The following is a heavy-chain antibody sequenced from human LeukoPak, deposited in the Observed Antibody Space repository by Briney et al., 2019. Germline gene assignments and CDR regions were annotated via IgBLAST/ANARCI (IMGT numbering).Heavy chain of an antibody. Sequence: ASVKVSCKASGYSFTSYHIYWVRQAPGQGLEWMGIINPSGGSTSYAQKFQGRVTMTRDTSTSTVCMELSSLRSEDTAVIYCASGEGCSSNSCTLDYWGQGTLVTVSS. CDR1: GYSFTSYH. V-gene: IGHV1-46*01. J-gene: IGHJ4*02. CDR3: ASGEGCSSNSCTLDY. CDR2: INPSGGST. D-gene: IGHD2-2*01.